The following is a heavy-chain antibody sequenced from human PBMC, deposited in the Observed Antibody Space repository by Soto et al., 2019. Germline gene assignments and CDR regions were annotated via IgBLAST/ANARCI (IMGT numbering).Heavy chain of an antibody. V-gene: IGHV4-59*01. J-gene: IGHJ6*02. CDR2: IFYTGNA. Sequence: QVELRESGPGLVKPSESVFLTCNVSGASMRSYSWTWIRQSPGKGLEWRGNIFYTGNANLNPSLRRRLTISVDTAKNQFSLTLTSVTAADTAVYYCARDLRSCGMDVWGEGTTITVSS. CDR1: GASMRSYS. D-gene: IGHD1-26*01. CDR3: ARDLRSCGMDV.